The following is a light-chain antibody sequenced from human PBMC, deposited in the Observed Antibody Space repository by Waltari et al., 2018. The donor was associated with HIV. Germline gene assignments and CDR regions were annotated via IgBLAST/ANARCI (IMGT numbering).Light chain of an antibody. CDR3: QSYDRNLPGIV. CDR1: SSHIGEPRYG. Sequence: QSVLTQPPSVSGVPGQTVTISCTGTSSHIGEPRYGAHWYQHLPGTAPKLLIYDNNNRPSGVPARFSGFKSGASASLVITGVQAEDEADYYCQSYDRNLPGIVFGGGTKLTV. V-gene: IGLV1-40*01. CDR2: DNN. J-gene: IGLJ2*01.